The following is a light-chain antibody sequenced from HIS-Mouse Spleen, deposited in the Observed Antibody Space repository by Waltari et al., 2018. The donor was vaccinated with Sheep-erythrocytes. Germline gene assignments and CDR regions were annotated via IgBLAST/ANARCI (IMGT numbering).Light chain of an antibody. J-gene: IGLJ1*01. CDR2: DVS. V-gene: IGLV2-11*02. CDR3: CSYAGSYNHV. Sequence: QSALTQPRSVSGSPGQLVTISCTGTSSDVGGYNYVSWYQQHPGKAPKLMIYDVSMRPSGVPDRFSGSKSGNTASLTISGLQAEDEADYYCCSYAGSYNHVFATGTKVTVL. CDR1: SSDVGGYNY.